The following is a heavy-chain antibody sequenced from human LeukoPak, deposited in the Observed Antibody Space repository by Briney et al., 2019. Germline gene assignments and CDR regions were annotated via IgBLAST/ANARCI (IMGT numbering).Heavy chain of an antibody. CDR2: INSDGSII. CDR3: ARDAGNSGYGCDL. V-gene: IGHV3-74*01. CDR1: GFTFSSYW. D-gene: IGHD5-12*01. Sequence: GGSLRLSCAASGFTFSSYWMHWVRQAPGKGLVWVSRINSDGSIISYADSVKGRFTISRDNARNSLYLQMNSLRAEDTAMYYCARDAGNSGYGCDLWGQGTLVTVSS. J-gene: IGHJ5*02.